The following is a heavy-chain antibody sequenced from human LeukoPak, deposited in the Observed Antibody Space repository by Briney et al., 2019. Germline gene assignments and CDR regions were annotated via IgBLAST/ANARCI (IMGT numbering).Heavy chain of an antibody. D-gene: IGHD3-9*01. Sequence: GGSLRLSCAASGFTFSSYAMHWVRQARGKELEYVSAISSNGGSTYYANSVKGRFTISRDNSKNTLYLQMGSLRAEDMAVYYCARDGDYDILTGYYTRFDYWGQGTLVTVSS. CDR1: GFTFSSYA. CDR2: ISSNGGST. V-gene: IGHV3-64*01. J-gene: IGHJ4*02. CDR3: ARDGDYDILTGYYTRFDY.